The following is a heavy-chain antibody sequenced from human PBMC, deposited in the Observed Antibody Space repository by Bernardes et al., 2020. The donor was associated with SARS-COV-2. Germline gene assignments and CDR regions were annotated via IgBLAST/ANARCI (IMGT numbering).Heavy chain of an antibody. Sequence: SETLSLTCTVSGGSMRSYYCSWIRQPPGQELEWNAYIYYNGSTDYNPSLKSRVTISIDTSKNQYSLKLSSVTAAGTAMYYCARLRADSFGGGFDSWGDGTLVTVSS. D-gene: IGHD3-16*01. CDR3: ARLRADSFGGGFDS. CDR2: IYYNGST. CDR1: GGSMRSYY. J-gene: IGHJ5*01. V-gene: IGHV4-59*08.